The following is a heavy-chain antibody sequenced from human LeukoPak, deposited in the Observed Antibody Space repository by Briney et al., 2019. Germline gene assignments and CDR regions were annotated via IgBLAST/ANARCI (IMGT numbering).Heavy chain of an antibody. CDR1: GFTFSSYG. V-gene: IGHV3-33*08. CDR2: IWYDGSNK. D-gene: IGHD4/OR15-4a*01. J-gene: IGHJ6*02. CDR3: ARDQGAYYGMDV. Sequence: GGSLRLSCAASGFTFSSYGMRWVRQAPGKGLEWVAVIWYDGSNKYYADSVKGRFTISRDNSKNTLHLQMNSLRAEDTAVYYCARDQGAYYGMDVWGQGTTVTVSS.